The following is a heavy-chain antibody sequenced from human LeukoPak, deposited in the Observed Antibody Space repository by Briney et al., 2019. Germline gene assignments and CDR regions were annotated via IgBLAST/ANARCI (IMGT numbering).Heavy chain of an antibody. Sequence: PGGSLRLSCAASGFTFSSYSMNWVRQAPGKGLEWVSSISSSSSYIYYADSVKGRFTISRDNAKNSLYLQMNSLRAEDTAVYYCARDQVFLYYYYMDVWGKGTTVTISS. CDR2: ISSSSSYI. CDR3: ARDQVFLYYYYMDV. CDR1: GFTFSSYS. V-gene: IGHV3-21*01. J-gene: IGHJ6*03.